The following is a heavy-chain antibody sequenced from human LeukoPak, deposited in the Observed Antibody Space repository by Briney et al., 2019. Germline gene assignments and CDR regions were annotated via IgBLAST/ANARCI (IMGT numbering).Heavy chain of an antibody. D-gene: IGHD3-10*01. Sequence: SETLSLTCFVSGGSIRSSDYCWSWIRQPPGKEVEWIATITYGGTTYYNPSLQSRVTISVDTSKNQFSLRLNSVTAADTAVYFCARYVVYGSGKYYFDYWGQGSLVTVSP. CDR1: GGSIRSSDYC. V-gene: IGHV4-39*01. J-gene: IGHJ4*02. CDR3: ARYVVYGSGKYYFDY. CDR2: ITYGGTT.